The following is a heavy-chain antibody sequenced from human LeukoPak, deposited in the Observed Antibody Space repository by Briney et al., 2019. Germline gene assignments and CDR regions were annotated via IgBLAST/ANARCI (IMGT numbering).Heavy chain of an antibody. V-gene: IGHV3-66*01. D-gene: IGHD4-17*01. CDR1: GFTVSSNY. Sequence: PGGSLRLSCAASGFTVSSNYMSWVRQAPGKGLEWVSVIYSGGSTYYADSVKGRFTISRDNSKNTLYLQMNSLRAEDTAVYYCARWVYGAYFDYWGQGTLVTVSS. CDR3: ARWVYGAYFDY. CDR2: IYSGGST. J-gene: IGHJ4*02.